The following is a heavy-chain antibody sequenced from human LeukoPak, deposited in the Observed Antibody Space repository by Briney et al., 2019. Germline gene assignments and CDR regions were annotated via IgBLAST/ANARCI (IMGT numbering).Heavy chain of an antibody. Sequence: TGGSLRLSCAASGFIFSSYGMSWVRQAPGKGLEWVSAISGSGGSTYYADSMKGRFTISRDNSKNTLYLHINSLRAEDTAVYYCVKDNPLDYWGQGTLVIVSS. J-gene: IGHJ4*02. D-gene: IGHD1-14*01. V-gene: IGHV3-23*01. CDR2: ISGSGGST. CDR3: VKDNPLDY. CDR1: GFIFSSYG.